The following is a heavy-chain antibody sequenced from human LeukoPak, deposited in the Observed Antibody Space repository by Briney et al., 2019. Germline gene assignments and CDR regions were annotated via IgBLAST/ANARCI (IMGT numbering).Heavy chain of an antibody. CDR3: ARVGTYYYYGMDV. Sequence: ASVKVSFKASGYTFTGYYMHWVRQAPGQGLEWMGWINPNSGGTNYAQKFQGRVTMTRDTSISTAYMELSRLRSDDTAVYYCARVGTYYYYGMDVWGQGTTVTVSS. CDR2: INPNSGGT. D-gene: IGHD3-10*01. J-gene: IGHJ6*02. CDR1: GYTFTGYY. V-gene: IGHV1-2*02.